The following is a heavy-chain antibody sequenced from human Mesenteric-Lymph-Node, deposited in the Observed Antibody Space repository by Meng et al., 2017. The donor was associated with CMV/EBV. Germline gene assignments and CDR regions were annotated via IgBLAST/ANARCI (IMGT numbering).Heavy chain of an antibody. CDR3: ARSLGAFDF. V-gene: IGHV4-61*01. CDR2: IYDSGTT. Sequence: SETLSLTCTVSGGSVSSGSDYWNWIRQPPGKGLEWIGYIYDSGTTNYNPPLKSRVTMSVDTSKNQFSLRLTSVTAADTAVYYCARSLGAFDFWGQGTMVTVSS. J-gene: IGHJ3*01. CDR1: GGSVSSGSDY. D-gene: IGHD3-16*01.